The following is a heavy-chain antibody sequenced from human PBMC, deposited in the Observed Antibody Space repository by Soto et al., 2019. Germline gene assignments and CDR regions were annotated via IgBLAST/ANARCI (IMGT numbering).Heavy chain of an antibody. D-gene: IGHD2-2*01. Sequence: PGGSLRLSCAASGFTFSSYGMHWVRQAPGKGLEWVAVIWYDGSNKYYADSVKGRFTISRDNSKNTLYLQMNSLRAEDTAVYYCARERIVVVPAAIPYYYYYGMDVWGQGTTVTVSS. J-gene: IGHJ6*02. CDR3: ARERIVVVPAAIPYYYYYGMDV. CDR2: IWYDGSNK. CDR1: GFTFSSYG. V-gene: IGHV3-33*01.